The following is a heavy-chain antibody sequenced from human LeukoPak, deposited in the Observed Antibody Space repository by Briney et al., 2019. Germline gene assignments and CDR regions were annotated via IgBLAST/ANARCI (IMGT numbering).Heavy chain of an antibody. CDR3: ARTIFGGYCSSTSCYAGGYLDY. J-gene: IGHJ4*02. V-gene: IGHV3-21*01. Sequence: PGGSLRLSCAASGFTFSSYSMNWVRQAPGKGLEWVSSISSSSSYIHYADSVKGRFTISRDNAKNSLYLQMNSLRVEDTAVYYCARTIFGGYCSSTSCYAGGYLDYWGQGTLVTVAS. CDR1: GFTFSSYS. CDR2: ISSSSSYI. D-gene: IGHD2-2*03.